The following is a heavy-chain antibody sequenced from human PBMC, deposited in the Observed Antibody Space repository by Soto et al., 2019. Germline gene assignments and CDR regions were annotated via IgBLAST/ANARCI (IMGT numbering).Heavy chain of an antibody. Sequence: QVQLVQSGDEVKKPGASVKVSCKASGYIFVNYGIAWVRQAPGQGLEWMGWISPYTGNTYSATKVQGRLTMTTDTSTITAYMDLGSLTSDDTAVYYCVMVDNYVTPTPQDVWGQGTTVTVSS. V-gene: IGHV1-18*01. CDR3: VMVDNYVTPTPQDV. D-gene: IGHD3-16*01. CDR1: GYIFVNYG. J-gene: IGHJ6*02. CDR2: ISPYTGNT.